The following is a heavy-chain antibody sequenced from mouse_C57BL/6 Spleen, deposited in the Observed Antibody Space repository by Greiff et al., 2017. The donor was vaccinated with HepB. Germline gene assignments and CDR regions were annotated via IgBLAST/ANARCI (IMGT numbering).Heavy chain of an antibody. CDR1: GYTFTSYW. CDR2: IYPGSGST. V-gene: IGHV1-55*01. D-gene: IGHD2-3*01. J-gene: IGHJ4*01. Sequence: VQLQQSGAELVKPGASVKMSCKASGYTFTSYWITWVKQRPGQGLEWIGDIYPGSGSTNYNEKFKSKATLTVDTSSSTAYMQLSSLTSEDSAVYYCARQGWLPPYAMDYWGQGTSVTVSS. CDR3: ARQGWLPPYAMDY.